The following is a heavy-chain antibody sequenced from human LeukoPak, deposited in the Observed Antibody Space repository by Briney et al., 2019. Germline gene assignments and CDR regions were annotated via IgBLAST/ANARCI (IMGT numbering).Heavy chain of an antibody. V-gene: IGHV3-23*01. CDR3: AKGRALRYFDWLLSH. D-gene: IGHD3-9*01. J-gene: IGHJ4*02. CDR2: ISGSGGST. Sequence: GGSLRLSCAASGFTFSSYAISWVRQAPGKGLEWVSAISGSGGSTYYADSVKGRFTISRDNSKNTLYLQMNSLRAEDTAVYYCAKGRALRYFDWLLSHWGQGTLVTVSS. CDR1: GFTFSSYA.